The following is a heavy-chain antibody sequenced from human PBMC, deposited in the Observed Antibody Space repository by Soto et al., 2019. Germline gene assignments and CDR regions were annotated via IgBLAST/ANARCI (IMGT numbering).Heavy chain of an antibody. CDR2: ISAYNGNT. J-gene: IGHJ3*02. V-gene: IGHV1-18*01. Sequence: ASVKVSCKASGYTFTSYGISWVRQAPGQGLEWMGWISAYNGNTNYAQKLQGRVTMTTDTSTSTAYMELRSLRSEDTAVYYCARVGQWPQARVGALDIWGQGTMVTVSS. D-gene: IGHD6-19*01. CDR1: GYTFTSYG. CDR3: ARVGQWPQARVGALDI.